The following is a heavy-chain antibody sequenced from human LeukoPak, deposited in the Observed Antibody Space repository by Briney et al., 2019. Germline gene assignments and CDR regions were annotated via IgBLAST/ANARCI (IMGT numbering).Heavy chain of an antibody. Sequence: PGGSLGLSCAASGFTFSTYGMHWVRQAPGKGLEWVTVIWHDGSHKDYADSVKGRFTISRDNSKNTLYLQMNDLRAEDTAVYFCVRGWGSNVYASAFDVWGQGTMVTVSS. J-gene: IGHJ3*01. CDR3: VRGWGSNVYASAFDV. V-gene: IGHV3-33*01. D-gene: IGHD3-16*01. CDR1: GFTFSTYG. CDR2: IWHDGSHK.